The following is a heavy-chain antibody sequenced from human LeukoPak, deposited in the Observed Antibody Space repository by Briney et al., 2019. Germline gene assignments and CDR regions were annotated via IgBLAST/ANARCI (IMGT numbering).Heavy chain of an antibody. CDR3: AKDFNYDYVWGSYYFDY. J-gene: IGHJ4*02. D-gene: IGHD3-16*01. CDR1: GFTFSSYG. Sequence: GGSLRLSCAASGFTFSSYGMHWVRQAPGKGLEWVAVIWYDGSNKYYADSVKGRFTISRDNSKDTLYLQMNSLRAEDTAVYYCAKDFNYDYVWGSYYFDYWGQGTLVTVCS. CDR2: IWYDGSNK. V-gene: IGHV3-33*06.